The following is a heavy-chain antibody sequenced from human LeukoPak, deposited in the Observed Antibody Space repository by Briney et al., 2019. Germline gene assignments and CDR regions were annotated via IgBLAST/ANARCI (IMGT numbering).Heavy chain of an antibody. V-gene: IGHV3-7*01. J-gene: IGHJ4*02. Sequence: GGSLRLSCAASGITLSNYWMSWVRQAPGKGLEWVANIKQDGSEKYYVDSLKGRFTISRDNSKNTLYLQMNSLRAEDTAVYYCARDLGSEAGRLDYWGQGTLVTVSS. CDR2: IKQDGSEK. CDR3: ARDLGSEAGRLDY. CDR1: GITLSNYW. D-gene: IGHD6-19*01.